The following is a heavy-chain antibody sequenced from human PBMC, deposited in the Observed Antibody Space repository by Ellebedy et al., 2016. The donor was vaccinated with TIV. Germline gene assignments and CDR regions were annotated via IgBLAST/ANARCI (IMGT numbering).Heavy chain of an antibody. D-gene: IGHD2-15*01. J-gene: IGHJ4*02. CDR2: IKSKTDGGAK. Sequence: GESLKISCAASGFTFSNAWMSWVRQAPGKGLEWVARIKSKTDGGAKDYAAPVQGRFTISRDHSKNTLYLQPNSLKIEDTAVYYCTTDRPGENPIEVVDYWGQGTLVTVSS. CDR3: TTDRPGENPIEVVDY. V-gene: IGHV3-15*01. CDR1: GFTFSNAW.